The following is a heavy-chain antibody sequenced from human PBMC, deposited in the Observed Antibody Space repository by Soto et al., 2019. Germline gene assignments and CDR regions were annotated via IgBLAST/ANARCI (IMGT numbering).Heavy chain of an antibody. CDR3: ARDRGYYDSSGSQFDF. Sequence: PSETLSLTCTVSGSSISSYYWSWIRQPPGKGLEWIGYIFYSGSTNYNPSLKSRVTISVDTSKKQFSLNLSSVTAADTAMYYCARDRGYYDSSGSQFDFWGQGTLVTVSS. D-gene: IGHD3-22*01. V-gene: IGHV4-59*01. CDR2: IFYSGST. CDR1: GSSISSYY. J-gene: IGHJ4*02.